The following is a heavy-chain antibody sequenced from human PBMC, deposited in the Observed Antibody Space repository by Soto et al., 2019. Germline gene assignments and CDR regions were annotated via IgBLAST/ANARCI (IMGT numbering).Heavy chain of an antibody. D-gene: IGHD1-7*01. Sequence: ASETLSLTCTVSGGSISSGDYYWSWIRQPPGKGLEWIGYIYYSGSTYYNPSLKSRVTISVDTSKNQFSLKLSSVTAADTAVYYCARAGNSVKLFDYWGQGTLVTVSS. J-gene: IGHJ4*02. V-gene: IGHV4-30-4*01. CDR3: ARAGNSVKLFDY. CDR2: IYYSGST. CDR1: GGSISSGDYY.